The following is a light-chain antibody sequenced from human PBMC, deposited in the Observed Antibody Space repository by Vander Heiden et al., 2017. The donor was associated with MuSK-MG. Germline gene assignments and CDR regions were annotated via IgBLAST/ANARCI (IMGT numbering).Light chain of an antibody. J-gene: IGLJ2*01. V-gene: IGLV2-11*01. Sequence: SALTQPRSVSGSPGPSVPISCTGTTSPIGTYEYVIWYQQHPGKAPKLIIYDVSERHSGVPDRFSGSKSGSTASLTISGLQAKDEADYHCCSYAGSDNYVVFGGGTKLTVL. CDR2: DVS. CDR1: TSPIGTYEY. CDR3: CSYAGSDNYVV.